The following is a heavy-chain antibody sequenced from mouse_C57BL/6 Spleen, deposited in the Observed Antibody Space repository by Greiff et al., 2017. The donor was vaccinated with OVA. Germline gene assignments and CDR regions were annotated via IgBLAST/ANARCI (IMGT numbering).Heavy chain of an antibody. CDR3: AREGTTVVATNAMDY. Sequence: EVKLMESGPGLVKPSQSLSLTCSVTGYSITSGYYWNWIRQFPGNKLEWMGYISYDGSNNYNPSLKNRISITRDTSKNQFFLKLNSVTTEDTATYYCAREGTTVVATNAMDYWGQGTSVTVSS. CDR2: ISYDGSN. CDR1: GYSITSGYY. V-gene: IGHV3-6*01. D-gene: IGHD1-1*01. J-gene: IGHJ4*01.